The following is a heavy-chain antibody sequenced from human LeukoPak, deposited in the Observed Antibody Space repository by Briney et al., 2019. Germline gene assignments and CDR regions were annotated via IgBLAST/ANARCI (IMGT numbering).Heavy chain of an antibody. Sequence: ASVKVSCKASGYTFTSYDINWVRQATGQGLEWMGWMNPNSGNTGYAQKFQGRVTITRNTSISTAYMELSSLRSEDTAVYYCARGQDIVVVPAAIPGGYNWFDPWGQGTLVTVSS. CDR3: ARGQDIVVVPAAIPGGYNWFDP. CDR1: GYTFTSYD. CDR2: MNPNSGNT. V-gene: IGHV1-8*03. J-gene: IGHJ5*02. D-gene: IGHD2-2*02.